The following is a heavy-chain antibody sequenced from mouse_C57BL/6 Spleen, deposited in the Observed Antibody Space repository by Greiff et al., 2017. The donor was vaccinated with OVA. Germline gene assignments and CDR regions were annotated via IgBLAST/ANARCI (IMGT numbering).Heavy chain of an antibody. CDR3: ARDTDYGKSVFAY. J-gene: IGHJ3*01. D-gene: IGHD2-1*01. CDR1: GFTFSSYA. Sequence: EVMLVESGGGLVKPGGSLKLSCAASGFTFSSYAMSWVRQTPEKRLEWVATISDGGSYTYYPDNVKGRFTISRDNAKNNLYLQMSHLKSEDTAMYYCARDTDYGKSVFAYWGQGTLVTVSA. CDR2: ISDGGSYT. V-gene: IGHV5-4*01.